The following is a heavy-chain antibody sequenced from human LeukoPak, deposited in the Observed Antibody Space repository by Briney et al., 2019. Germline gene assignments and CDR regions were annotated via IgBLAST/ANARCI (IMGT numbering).Heavy chain of an antibody. CDR2: ISGSGGST. V-gene: IGHV3-23*01. CDR1: GFTFSSYA. J-gene: IGHJ4*02. D-gene: IGHD6-13*01. Sequence: GGSLRLSCAASGFTFSSYAMSWVRQAPGKGLEWASAISGSGGSTYYADSVKGRFTISRDNSKNTLYLQMNSLRAEDTAVYYCAKDRIAAAGPTPDYWGQGTLVTVSS. CDR3: AKDRIAAAGPTPDY.